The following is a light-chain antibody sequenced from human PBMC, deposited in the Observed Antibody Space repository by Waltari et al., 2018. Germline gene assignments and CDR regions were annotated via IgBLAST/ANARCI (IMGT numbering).Light chain of an antibody. Sequence: IQLTQSPSSLSASVGDRVTITCRKSQGVNNYLAWYQQKPGKAPKLLIYKASSLESGVPSRFSGSGSGTDFTLTISSLQPEDFAFYYCQQRYNYPVTFGGGTKVEIK. CDR3: QQRYNYPVT. V-gene: IGKV1D-13*01. J-gene: IGKJ4*01. CDR1: QGVNNY. CDR2: KAS.